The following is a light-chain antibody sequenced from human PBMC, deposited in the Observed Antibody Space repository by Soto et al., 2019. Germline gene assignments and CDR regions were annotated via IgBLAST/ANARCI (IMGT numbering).Light chain of an antibody. Sequence: DIQMTQSPSSLSASVGDRITISCRASQSISRYLNLYQQRPVKAPRLLIYVTSTLQSGVPSRFSGSGSGTDFTLTINNLQPEDFATYYCQQNYNTPPFTFGPGTKVDIK. CDR3: QQNYNTPPFT. CDR2: VTS. J-gene: IGKJ3*01. CDR1: QSISRY. V-gene: IGKV1-39*01.